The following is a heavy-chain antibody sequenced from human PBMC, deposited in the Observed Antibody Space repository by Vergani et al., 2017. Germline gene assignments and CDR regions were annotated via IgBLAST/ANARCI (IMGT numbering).Heavy chain of an antibody. J-gene: IGHJ6*02. CDR2: IYHSGST. V-gene: IGHV4-38-2*01. CDR3: AGQAPAWYSWNDLLYYYYYGMDV. D-gene: IGHD1-20*01. Sequence: QVQLQESGPGLVKPSETLSLTCAVSGYSISSGYYWGWIRQPPGKGLEWIGSIYHSGSTYYNPSLKSRVTISVDTSKNQFSLKLSSVTAADTAVYYCAGQAPAWYSWNDLLYYYYYGMDVWGQGTTVTVSS. CDR1: GYSISSGYY.